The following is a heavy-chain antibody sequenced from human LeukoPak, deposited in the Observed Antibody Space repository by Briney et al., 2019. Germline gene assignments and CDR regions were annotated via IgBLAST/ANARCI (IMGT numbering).Heavy chain of an antibody. CDR1: GFTFSSYS. CDR3: ARALASSSWPDYYYGMDV. J-gene: IGHJ6*02. V-gene: IGHV3-48*04. Sequence: GGSLRLSCAASGFTFSSYSMNWVRQAPGKGLEWVSYISSSSSTIYYADSVKGRFTISRDNAKNSPYLQMNSLRAEDTAVYYCARALASSSWPDYYYGMDVWGQGTTVTVSS. D-gene: IGHD6-13*01. CDR2: ISSSSSTI.